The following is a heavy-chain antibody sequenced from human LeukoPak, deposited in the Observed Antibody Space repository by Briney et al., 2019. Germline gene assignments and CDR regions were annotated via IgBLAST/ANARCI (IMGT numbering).Heavy chain of an antibody. CDR2: IYPGDSDT. Sequence: GESLKISCKGSGYSFTNYWIGWVRQMPGKGLEWMGIIYPGDSDTKYSPPFQGQVTISADKSISTAFLQWSSLKASDTAMYYCARKAYSSGWYYFDYWGQGTLVTVSS. CDR3: ARKAYSSGWYYFDY. CDR1: GYSFTNYW. V-gene: IGHV5-51*01. D-gene: IGHD6-19*01. J-gene: IGHJ4*02.